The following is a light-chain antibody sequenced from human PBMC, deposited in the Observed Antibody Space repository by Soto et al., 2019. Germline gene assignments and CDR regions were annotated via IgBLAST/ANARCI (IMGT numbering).Light chain of an antibody. CDR1: ESIDDH. CDR3: QQRRNWPPPIT. Sequence: SPATGSLSPVARATLSCRDSESIDDHLAWYQQKPGQAPRLLIYGASNRATGIPARFSGSGSGTDFTLTISSREPEDFAVYYCQQRRNWPPPITFGRGTRVDIK. CDR2: GAS. J-gene: IGKJ5*01. V-gene: IGKV3-11*01.